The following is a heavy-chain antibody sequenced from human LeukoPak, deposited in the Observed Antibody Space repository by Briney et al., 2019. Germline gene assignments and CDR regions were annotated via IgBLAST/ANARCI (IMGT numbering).Heavy chain of an antibody. V-gene: IGHV3-23*01. J-gene: IGHJ4*02. Sequence: GGSLRLSCAASGFTFSSYAMSWVRQAPGKGLEWDSAISGSGGSTYYADSVKGRFTISRDNSKNTLYLQMNSLRAEDTAVYYCTETGIGLQGHWGQGTLVTVSS. CDR3: TETGIGLQGH. D-gene: IGHD4-11*01. CDR2: ISGSGGST. CDR1: GFTFSSYA.